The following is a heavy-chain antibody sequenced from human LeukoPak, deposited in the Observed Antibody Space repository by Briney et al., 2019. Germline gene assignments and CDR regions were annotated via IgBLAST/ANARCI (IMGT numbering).Heavy chain of an antibody. D-gene: IGHD2-15*01. Sequence: PGESLKISCKGSGYSFTSYWIGWVRQMPGKGLEWMGIIYPGDSDTRYSPPFQGQVTISADKSISTAYLQWSSLKASDTAMYYCARDGRRYCSGGSCHTNFDYWGQGTLVTVSS. J-gene: IGHJ4*02. V-gene: IGHV5-51*01. CDR1: GYSFTSYW. CDR2: IYPGDSDT. CDR3: ARDGRRYCSGGSCHTNFDY.